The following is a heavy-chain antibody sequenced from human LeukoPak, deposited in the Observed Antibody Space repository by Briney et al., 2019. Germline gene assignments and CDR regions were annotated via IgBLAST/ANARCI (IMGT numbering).Heavy chain of an antibody. Sequence: PSETLSLTCAVYGGSFSGYYWSWIRQPPGKGLEWIGEINHSGSTNYNPSLKSRVTISVDTSKNQFSPKLSSVTAADTAVYYCVYGSGDNWFDPWGQGTLVTVSS. CDR3: VYGSGDNWFDP. J-gene: IGHJ5*02. D-gene: IGHD3-10*01. CDR1: GGSFSGYY. CDR2: INHSGST. V-gene: IGHV4-34*01.